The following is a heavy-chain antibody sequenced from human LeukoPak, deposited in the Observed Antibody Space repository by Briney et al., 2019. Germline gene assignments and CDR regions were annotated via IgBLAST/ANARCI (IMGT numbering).Heavy chain of an antibody. J-gene: IGHJ6*03. CDR2: MYTSGST. Sequence: SETLSLTCTVTGGSISSYYWSWIRQPPGKGLEWIGYMYTSGSTNYNPSLKSRATISVDTSKNRFSLKLSSVTAADTAVYYCARQQGQYYYHYMDVWGKGTTVTVSS. CDR3: ARQQGQYYYHYMDV. CDR1: GGSISSYY. D-gene: IGHD6-19*01. V-gene: IGHV4-4*09.